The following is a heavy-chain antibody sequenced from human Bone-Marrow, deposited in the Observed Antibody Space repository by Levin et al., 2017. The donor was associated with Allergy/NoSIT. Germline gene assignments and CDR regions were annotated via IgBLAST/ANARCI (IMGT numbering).Heavy chain of an antibody. CDR2: ITSAGDT. D-gene: IGHD3-10*01. V-gene: IGHV3-13*01. CDR1: GFPFNTYA. CDR3: ARERYYYGSGYKYGLDL. J-gene: IGHJ6*02. Sequence: GESLKISCAASGFPFNTYAMHWVRQGSGKGLEWVATITSAGDTFYPGSVKGRFTISRENGKNSLYLQMNSLRAGDTAVYYCARERYYYGSGYKYGLDLWGQGTTVTVSS.